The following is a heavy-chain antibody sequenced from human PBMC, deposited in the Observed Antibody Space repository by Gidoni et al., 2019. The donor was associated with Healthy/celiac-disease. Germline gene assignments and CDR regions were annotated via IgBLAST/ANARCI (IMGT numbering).Heavy chain of an antibody. CDR3: ARHPVAGQGFFDY. Sequence: QLQLQESGPGLVKPSETLSLTCTVSGGSISSSSYYWGWIRQPPGKGLEWIGSIYYSGSTYYNPSLKSRVTISVDTSKNQFSLKLSSVTAADTAVYYCARHPVAGQGFFDYWGQGTLVTVSS. J-gene: IGHJ4*02. CDR1: GGSISSSSYY. D-gene: IGHD6-19*01. CDR2: IYYSGST. V-gene: IGHV4-39*01.